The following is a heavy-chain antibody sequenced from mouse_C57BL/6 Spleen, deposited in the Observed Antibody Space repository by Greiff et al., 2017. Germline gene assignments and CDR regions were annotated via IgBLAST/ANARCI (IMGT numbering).Heavy chain of an antibody. J-gene: IGHJ2*01. D-gene: IGHD2-3*01. Sequence: QVQLKQSGAELARPGASVKLSCKASGYTFTSYGISWVKQRTGQGLEWIGEIYPRSGNTYYNEKFKGKATLTADKSSSTAYMELRRLTSEDSAVYFYARRTDDGYCLDYWGQGTTLTVSS. CDR1: GYTFTSYG. CDR2: IYPRSGNT. V-gene: IGHV1-81*01. CDR3: ARRTDDGYCLDY.